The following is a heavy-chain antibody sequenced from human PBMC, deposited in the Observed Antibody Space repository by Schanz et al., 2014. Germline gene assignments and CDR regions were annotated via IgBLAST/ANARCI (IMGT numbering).Heavy chain of an antibody. D-gene: IGHD2-2*01. CDR2: SSYDVSIK. CDR3: ARGPSRGTYYYGMDV. J-gene: IGHJ6*02. CDR1: GFTLRSYD. Sequence: VQLLESGGGLVQPGGSLRPSCAASGFTLRSYDMIWVRQAPGKGLEWVALSSYDVSIKDYSDSVKGRFTISRDNSKDTLYLQMNSLRDEDTAVYYCARGPSRGTYYYGMDVWGQGTTVTVSS. V-gene: IGHV3-30*03.